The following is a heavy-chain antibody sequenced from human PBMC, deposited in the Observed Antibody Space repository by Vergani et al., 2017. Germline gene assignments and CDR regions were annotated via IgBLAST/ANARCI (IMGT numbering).Heavy chain of an antibody. J-gene: IGHJ4*02. Sequence: EVQLVQSGAEVKKPGESLKISCKASGYSFTYYWIGWVRQMPGKGLEWMGIIYPGDSDIRYSPSFQGQGTLSADRSISTAYLQWSSLKASDTAMYFCASGSGSSSPDYFDYWGQGTLVTVSS. V-gene: IGHV5-51*03. CDR2: IYPGDSDI. CDR1: GYSFTYYW. CDR3: ASGSGSSSPDYFDY. D-gene: IGHD1-26*01.